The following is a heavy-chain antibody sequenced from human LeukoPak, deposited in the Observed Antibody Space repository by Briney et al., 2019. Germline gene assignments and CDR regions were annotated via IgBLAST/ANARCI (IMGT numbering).Heavy chain of an antibody. CDR2: VYTSGST. CDR1: GGSISSYY. V-gene: IGHV4-4*07. D-gene: IGHD3-16*02. J-gene: IGHJ4*02. Sequence: SETLSLTCTVSGGSISSYYWSWIRQPAGKGLEWIGRVYTSGSTNYNPSLKSRVTMSVDTSKNQFSLKLSSVTAADTAVYYCARVGRIGFHFWAQRTLVSVST. CDR3: ARVGRIGFHF.